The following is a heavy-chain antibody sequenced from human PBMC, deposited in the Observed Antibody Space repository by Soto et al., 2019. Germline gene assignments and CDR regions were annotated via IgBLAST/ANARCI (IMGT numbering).Heavy chain of an antibody. D-gene: IGHD4-17*01. CDR2: IIPVFGTA. CDR3: SRGDATKIVVTTYYAMDV. Sequence: QVQLVQSGAEVKKPGSSVRVSCKASGGTLSNYGISWVRQAPGQGLEWMGGIIPVFGTANYAQKFQGRVTITPDESKSTVYMDVTSLRSEDTAVYYCSRGDATKIVVTTYYAMDVWGQGTTVSVSS. CDR1: GGTLSNYG. J-gene: IGHJ6*02. V-gene: IGHV1-69*05.